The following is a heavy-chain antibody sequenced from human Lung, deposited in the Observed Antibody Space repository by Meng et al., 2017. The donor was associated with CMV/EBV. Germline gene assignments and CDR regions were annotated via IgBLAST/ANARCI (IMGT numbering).Heavy chain of an antibody. CDR1: GGPISSDSYY. D-gene: IGHD1-7*01. CDR2: IYYSGST. Sequence: LRLSCTVSGGPISSDSYYWSWIRQHPGKGLEWIGYIYYSGSTYYNPSLKSRLTISLDTSKNQFSLKMNSVTAADTAVYYCARKATPWNFVHPYFGYWGQGTLVTVSS. J-gene: IGHJ4*02. V-gene: IGHV4-31*03. CDR3: ARKATPWNFVHPYFGY.